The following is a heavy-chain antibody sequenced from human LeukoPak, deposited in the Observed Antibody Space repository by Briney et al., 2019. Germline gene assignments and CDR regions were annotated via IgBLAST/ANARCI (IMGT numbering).Heavy chain of an antibody. J-gene: IGHJ5*02. D-gene: IGHD2-15*01. CDR3: ARFGELGYCSGGSCYPIPFDP. CDR1: GGSISGYY. Sequence: SETLSLTFTVSGGSISGYYWGWVRQPPGKGLEWIGSIYHSGSTYYNPSLKSRVTISVDTSKNQFSLKLSSVTAADTAVYYCARFGELGYCSGGSCYPIPFDPWGQGTLVTVSS. CDR2: IYHSGST. V-gene: IGHV4-38-2*02.